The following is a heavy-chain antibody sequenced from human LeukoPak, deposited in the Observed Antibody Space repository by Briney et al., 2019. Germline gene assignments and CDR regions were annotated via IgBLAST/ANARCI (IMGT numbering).Heavy chain of an antibody. CDR1: GGSISSSSYY. D-gene: IGHD6-19*01. CDR2: IYYSGST. V-gene: IGHV4-39*01. J-gene: IGHJ4*02. CDR3: AVRPGIAVAGTVEFDY. Sequence: SETLSLTCTVSGGSISSSSYYWGRIRQPPGKGLEWIGSIYYSGSTYYNPPLKSRVTISVDTSKNQFSLKLSSVTAADTAVYYCAVRPGIAVAGTVEFDYWGQGTLVTVSS.